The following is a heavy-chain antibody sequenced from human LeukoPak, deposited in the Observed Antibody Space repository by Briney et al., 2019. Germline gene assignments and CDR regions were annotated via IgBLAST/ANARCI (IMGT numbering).Heavy chain of an antibody. J-gene: IGHJ5*02. CDR2: ISSGGAII. CDR1: GFTFSTYE. D-gene: IGHD2-8*01. CDR3: ATAYCTDGVCP. Sequence: GGSLRLSCAASGFTFSTYEMNWVRQAPGKGLEWVSYISSGGAIIYYADSVKGRFTISRDNAKNSLYLQMNSLRAEDTAVYYCATAYCTDGVCPWGQGTLVTVSS. V-gene: IGHV3-48*03.